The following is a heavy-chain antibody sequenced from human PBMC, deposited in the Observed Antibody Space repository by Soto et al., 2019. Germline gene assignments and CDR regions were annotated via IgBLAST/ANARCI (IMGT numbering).Heavy chain of an antibody. V-gene: IGHV1-69*01. Sequence: QVQLVQSGAEVKKPGSSVKVSCKASGGTFSSYAISWVRQAPGQGLEWMGGIIPIFGTANYAQKFQGRVTITADESTSTAYMELSSLRSEDTAVYYCAGADNQLLPTEYHWFDPWGQGTLVTVSS. CDR3: AGADNQLLPTEYHWFDP. J-gene: IGHJ5*02. CDR2: IIPIFGTA. D-gene: IGHD2-2*01. CDR1: GGTFSSYA.